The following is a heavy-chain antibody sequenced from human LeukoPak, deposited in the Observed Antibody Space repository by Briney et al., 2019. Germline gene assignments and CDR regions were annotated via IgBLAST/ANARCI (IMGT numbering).Heavy chain of an antibody. J-gene: IGHJ6*03. CDR2: IYSGGST. V-gene: IGHV3-66*01. D-gene: IGHD3-10*01. Sequence: GGSLRLSCAAPGFTVSSNYMSWVRQAPGKGLEWVSVIYSGGSTYYADSVKGRFTISRDNSKNTLYLQMNSLRAEDTAVYYCARGHRNTMVRGVIRYYYMDVWGKGTTVTISS. CDR3: ARGHRNTMVRGVIRYYYMDV. CDR1: GFTVSSNY.